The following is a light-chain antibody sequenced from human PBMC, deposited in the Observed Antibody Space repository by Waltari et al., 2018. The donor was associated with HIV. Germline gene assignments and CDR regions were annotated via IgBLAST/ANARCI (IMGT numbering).Light chain of an antibody. J-gene: IGLJ2*01. CDR1: NSDIGGYNY. Sequence: GQSVTISCTGTNSDIGGYNYVSWYQQHPGKAPKLVISEVTKRPSGVPDRFSGSKSGTTASLTVSGLQAEDEADYYCSSYADRNGFYVVFGGGTRLTVL. CDR2: EVT. V-gene: IGLV2-8*01. CDR3: SSYADRNGFYVV.